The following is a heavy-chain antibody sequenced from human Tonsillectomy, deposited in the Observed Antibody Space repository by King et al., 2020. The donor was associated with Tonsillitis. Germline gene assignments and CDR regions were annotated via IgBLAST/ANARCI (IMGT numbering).Heavy chain of an antibody. CDR2: IYNSGST. CDR3: ARGFGVPTAGNYYWDY. V-gene: IGHV4-31*03. CDR1: GGSISNGGHY. J-gene: IGHJ4*02. D-gene: IGHD6-13*01. Sequence: QLQESGPGLVKPSQTLSLTCTVSGGSISNGGHYWSWIRQLPGKGLEWIGYIYNSGSTYSKPSLKSRVTISIDTSKNQFSLRLNSVTAADTAVYYCARGFGVPTAGNYYWDYWGQGTLVTVSS.